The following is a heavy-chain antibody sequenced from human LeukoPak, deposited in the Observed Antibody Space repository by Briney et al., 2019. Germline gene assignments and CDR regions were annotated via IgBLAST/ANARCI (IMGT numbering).Heavy chain of an antibody. CDR1: GFTFSSYA. Sequence: GGTLRLSCAASGFTFSSYAMHWVRQAPGKGLEWVAVISYDGSNKYYADSVKGRFTISRDNSKNTLYLQMNSLRAEDTAVYYCARRSGIAVAGAFDYWGQGTLVTVSS. CDR2: ISYDGSNK. CDR3: ARRSGIAVAGAFDY. V-gene: IGHV3-30*04. J-gene: IGHJ4*02. D-gene: IGHD6-19*01.